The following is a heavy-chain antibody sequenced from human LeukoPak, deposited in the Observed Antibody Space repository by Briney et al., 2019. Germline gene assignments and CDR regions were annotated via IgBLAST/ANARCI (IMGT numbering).Heavy chain of an antibody. CDR2: IYHSGST. Sequence: PSETLSLTCAVSGGSISSGGYSWSWIRQPPGKGLEWIGYIYHSGSTYYNPSLKSRVTISVDRSKNQFSLKLSSVTAADTAVYYCARGLGYCSSTSCYGGLGWFDPWGQGTLVTVSS. D-gene: IGHD2-2*01. J-gene: IGHJ5*02. V-gene: IGHV4-30-2*01. CDR1: GGSISSGGYS. CDR3: ARGLGYCSSTSCYGGLGWFDP.